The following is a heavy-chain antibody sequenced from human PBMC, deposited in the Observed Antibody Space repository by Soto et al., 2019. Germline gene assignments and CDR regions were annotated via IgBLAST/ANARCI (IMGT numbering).Heavy chain of an antibody. Sequence: GASVKVSCKASGYTFTSYAMHWVRQAPGQRLEWMGWISAYNGNTNYAQKLQGRVTMTTDTSTSTAYMELRSLRSDDTAVYYCAREDGINYYYYYGMDVWGQGTTVTVSS. D-gene: IGHD1-20*01. J-gene: IGHJ6*02. CDR3: AREDGINYYYYYGMDV. CDR2: ISAYNGNT. V-gene: IGHV1-18*01. CDR1: GYTFTSYA.